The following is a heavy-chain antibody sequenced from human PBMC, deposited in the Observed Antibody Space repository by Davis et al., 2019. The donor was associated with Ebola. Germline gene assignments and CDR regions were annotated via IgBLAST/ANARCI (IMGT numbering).Heavy chain of an antibody. CDR1: GYSFTTYA. J-gene: IGHJ6*04. CDR3: ARSSYSWYFSGMDV. D-gene: IGHD6-13*01. V-gene: IGHV7-4-1*02. CDR2: INFNTGSP. Sequence: ASVTVFCKASGYSFTTYAINWVRQAPGQGLQWMGWINFNTGSPTYAQGFTGRFVFSFDTSVSTAYLQISSLKAEDSAIYYCARSSYSWYFSGMDVWGKGTTVTVSS.